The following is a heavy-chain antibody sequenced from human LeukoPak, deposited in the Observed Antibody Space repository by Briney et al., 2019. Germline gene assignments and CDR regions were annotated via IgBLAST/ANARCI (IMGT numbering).Heavy chain of an antibody. J-gene: IGHJ4*02. Sequence: SETLSLTCAVYGGSFSSSSYYWGWIRQPPGKGLEWIGSIYYSGSTYYNPSLKSRVTISVDTSKNQFSLKLSSVTAADTAVYYCARHYDSSSFDYWGQGTLVTVSS. V-gene: IGHV4-39*01. CDR2: IYYSGST. CDR3: ARHYDSSSFDY. D-gene: IGHD3-22*01. CDR1: GGSFSSSSYY.